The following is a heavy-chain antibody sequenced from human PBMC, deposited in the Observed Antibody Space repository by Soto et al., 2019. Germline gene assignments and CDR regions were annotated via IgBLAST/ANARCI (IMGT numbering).Heavy chain of an antibody. CDR3: ARVSIRGYSYGYRGGWFDP. V-gene: IGHV4-34*01. CDR1: GGSFSGYY. J-gene: IGHJ5*02. Sequence: PSETLSLTCAVYGGSFSGYYWSWIRQPPGKGLEWIGEINHSGSTNYNPSLKSRVTISVDTSKNQFSLKLSSVTAADTAVYYCARVSIRGYSYGYRGGWFDPWGQGTLVTVSS. CDR2: INHSGST. D-gene: IGHD5-18*01.